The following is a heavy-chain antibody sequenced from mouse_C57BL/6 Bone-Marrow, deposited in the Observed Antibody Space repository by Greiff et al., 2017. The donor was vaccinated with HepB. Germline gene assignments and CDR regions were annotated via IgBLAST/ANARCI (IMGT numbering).Heavy chain of an antibody. Sequence: EVQLVESGGGLVQPGGSLKLSCAASGFTFSDYGMAWVRQAPRKGPEWVAFISNLAYSIYYADTVTGRFTISRENAKNTLYLEMSSLRSEDTAMYYCARQIPYYYGSSYDAMDYWGQGTSVTVSS. V-gene: IGHV5-15*01. CDR2: ISNLAYSI. J-gene: IGHJ4*01. CDR3: ARQIPYYYGSSYDAMDY. CDR1: GFTFSDYG. D-gene: IGHD1-1*01.